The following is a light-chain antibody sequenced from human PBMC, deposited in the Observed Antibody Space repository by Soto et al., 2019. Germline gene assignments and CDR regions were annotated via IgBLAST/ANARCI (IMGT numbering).Light chain of an antibody. CDR2: GAS. V-gene: IGKV3-15*01. CDR1: QSVSSN. J-gene: IGKJ1*01. Sequence: IVMTQSATTLSVSPCERATFSCRASQSVSSNLAWSQQKPGQAPTLLIYGASTRATGIPARFSGSGSGTEFTLPISRLQSEDFAVYYCQQYNNWWTFGQGAKVDI. CDR3: QQYNNWWT.